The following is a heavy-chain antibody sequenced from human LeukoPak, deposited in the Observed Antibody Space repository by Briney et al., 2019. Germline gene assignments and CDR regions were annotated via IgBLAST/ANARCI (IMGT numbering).Heavy chain of an antibody. D-gene: IGHD6-19*01. CDR3: ARRTGYSSGWYFYYFDY. J-gene: IGHJ4*02. V-gene: IGHV4-39*07. CDR2: IYYSGST. Sequence: SETLSLTCTVSGGSISSSSYYWGWIRQPPGKGLEWIGSIYYSGSTYYNPSLKSRVTISVDTSKNQFSLKLSSVTAADTAVYYCARRTGYSSGWYFYYFDYWGQGTLVTVSS. CDR1: GGSISSSSYY.